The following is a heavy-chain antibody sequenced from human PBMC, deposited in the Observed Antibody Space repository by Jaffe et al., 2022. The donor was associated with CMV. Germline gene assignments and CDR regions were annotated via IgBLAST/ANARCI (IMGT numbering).Heavy chain of an antibody. CDR2: IDLSDSYT. Sequence: EVQLVQSGAEVKKPGESLRISCKGSGYSFTTYWISWVRQMPGKGLEWMGTIDLSDSYTNYSPSFQGHVTISADKSISTAYLQWNNLRASDTAMYYCARLYRNVVLGDDWFDPWGQGTLVTVSS. CDR3: ARLYRNVVLGDDWFDP. D-gene: IGHD2-8*01. CDR1: GYSFTTYW. J-gene: IGHJ5*02. V-gene: IGHV5-10-1*03.